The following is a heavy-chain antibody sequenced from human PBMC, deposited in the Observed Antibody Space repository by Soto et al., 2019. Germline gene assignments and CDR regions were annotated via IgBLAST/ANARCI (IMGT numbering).Heavy chain of an antibody. Sequence: GGSLRLSCAASGFTFSNAWMSWVRQAPGKGLEWVGRIKSKTDGGTTDYAAPVKVRFTISRDDSKNTLYLQMNSLKTEDTAVYYCTTTDIVATISAFDIWGQGTMVTVSS. V-gene: IGHV3-15*01. J-gene: IGHJ3*02. CDR3: TTTDIVATISAFDI. CDR2: IKSKTDGGTT. CDR1: GFTFSNAW. D-gene: IGHD5-12*01.